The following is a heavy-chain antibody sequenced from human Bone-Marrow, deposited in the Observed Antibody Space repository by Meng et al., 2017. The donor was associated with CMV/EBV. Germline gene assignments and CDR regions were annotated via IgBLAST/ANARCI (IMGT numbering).Heavy chain of an antibody. V-gene: IGHV3-7*01. CDR2: IKQDGSEK. CDR1: GFPFSRYW. D-gene: IGHD1-20*01. Sequence: GESLKISCEASGFPFSRYWMSWVRQAPGKGLEWVANIKQDGSEKYYVDSVKGRFTISRDNAKNSLYLQMNSLRAEDTAVYYCARVEVTGTTSPPDDAFAIWGQGTMVTVSS. J-gene: IGHJ3*02. CDR3: ARVEVTGTTSPPDDAFAI.